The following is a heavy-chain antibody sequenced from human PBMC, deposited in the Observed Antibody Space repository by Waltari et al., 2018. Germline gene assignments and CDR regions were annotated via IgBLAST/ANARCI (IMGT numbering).Heavy chain of an antibody. CDR3: ARETLPGNKIIDY. CDR1: GYTFTAYY. V-gene: IGHV1-2*02. CDR2: INANTGDA. Sequence: QVQLVQSGAEVKEPGASVKVSCKTSGYTFTAYYLHWVRQAPGHGLEWRAWINANTGDAKSAQTVQGRVTVTRDTSITTAYLELSGLRSDDTALYYCARETLPGNKIIDYWGQGTLVTVSS. D-gene: IGHD1-1*01. J-gene: IGHJ4*02.